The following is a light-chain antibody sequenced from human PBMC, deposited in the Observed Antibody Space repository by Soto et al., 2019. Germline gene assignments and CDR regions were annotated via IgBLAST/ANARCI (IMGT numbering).Light chain of an antibody. CDR3: SSYTSSSTLNVL. V-gene: IGLV2-14*03. CDR1: SSDVGGYNY. CDR2: DVI. J-gene: IGLJ2*01. Sequence: QSALTQPASVSGSPGQLITISCTGTSSDVGGYNYVSWFQRHPGKAPKLMIYDVIYRPSGVSNRFSGSKSGNTASLTISGLQAEDEADYYCSSYTSSSTLNVLFGGGTKLTVL.